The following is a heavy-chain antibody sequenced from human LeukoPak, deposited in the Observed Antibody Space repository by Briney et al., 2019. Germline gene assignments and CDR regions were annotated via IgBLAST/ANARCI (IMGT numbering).Heavy chain of an antibody. CDR1: GFTFSSYG. D-gene: IGHD2-15*01. J-gene: IGHJ5*02. CDR3: ARGAGSVVVAATGLNNWFDP. Sequence: GGSLRLSCAASGFTFSSYGMHWVRQAPGKGLEWVAFIRYDGSNKYYADSVKGRFTISRDNSKNTLYLQMNSLRAEDTAVYYCARGAGSVVVAATGLNNWFDPWGQGTLVTVSS. CDR2: IRYDGSNK. V-gene: IGHV3-30*02.